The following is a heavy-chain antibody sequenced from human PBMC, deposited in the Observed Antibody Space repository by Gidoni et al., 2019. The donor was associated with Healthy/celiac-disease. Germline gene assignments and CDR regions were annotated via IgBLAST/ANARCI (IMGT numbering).Heavy chain of an antibody. V-gene: IGHV4-34*01. CDR2: INHSGST. CDR1: GGSFSGYY. D-gene: IGHD3-16*01. CDR3: ARNEKQPRFRY. Sequence: QVQLQQWGAGLLKPSETLSLTCAVYGGSFSGYYWSWIRQPPGKGLEWIGEINHSGSTNYNPSLKSRVTISVDTSKNQFSLKLSSVTAADTAVYYCARNEKQPRFRYWGQGTLVTVSS. J-gene: IGHJ4*01.